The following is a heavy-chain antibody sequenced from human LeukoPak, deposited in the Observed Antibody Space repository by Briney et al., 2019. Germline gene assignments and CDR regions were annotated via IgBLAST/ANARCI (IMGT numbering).Heavy chain of an antibody. Sequence: GGSLRLSCTASGFIFSTHGMHWVRQAPGKGLEWVSYISSSSSTIYYADSVKGRFTISRDNAKNSLYLQMNSLRAEDTAVYYCARYEYSGYDFFYYYYYMDVWGKGTTVTISS. CDR1: GFIFSTHG. D-gene: IGHD5-12*01. CDR3: ARYEYSGYDFFYYYYYMDV. CDR2: ISSSSSTI. J-gene: IGHJ6*03. V-gene: IGHV3-48*04.